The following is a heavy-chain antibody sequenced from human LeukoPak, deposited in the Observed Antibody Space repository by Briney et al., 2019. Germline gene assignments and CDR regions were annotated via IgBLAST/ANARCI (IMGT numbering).Heavy chain of an antibody. V-gene: IGHV3-7*01. J-gene: IGHJ4*02. CDR1: GFTFSSFW. CDR3: ARDLKPGPFDY. Sequence: GGSLRLSCAASGFTFSSFWMSWVRQALGKGLEWVANIKQDGSEKYYVDSVKGRFTISRDNAKNSLYLQMNSLRAEDTAVYYCARDLKPGPFDYWGQGTLVTVSS. CDR2: IKQDGSEK. D-gene: IGHD7-27*01.